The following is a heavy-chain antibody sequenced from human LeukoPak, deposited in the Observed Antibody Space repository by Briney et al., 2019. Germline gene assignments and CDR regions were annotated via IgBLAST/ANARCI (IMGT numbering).Heavy chain of an antibody. D-gene: IGHD6-13*01. V-gene: IGHV1-2*02. J-gene: IGHJ5*02. CDR1: GYTFTGYY. Sequence: GASVKVSCEASGYTFTGYYMHWVRQAPAQGLEWMGWINPNSGGTNYAQKFQGRVTMTRDTSISTAYMELSRLRSDDTAVYYCARDMKLIAAAGTRRPNWFDPWGQGTPVTVSS. CDR3: ARDMKLIAAAGTRRPNWFDP. CDR2: INPNSGGT.